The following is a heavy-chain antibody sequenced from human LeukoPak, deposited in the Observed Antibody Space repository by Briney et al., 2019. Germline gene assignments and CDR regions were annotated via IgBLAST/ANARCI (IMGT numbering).Heavy chain of an antibody. Sequence: PGGTLRLSCAASGFTFSSYGMSWVRQAPGKGLEWVSAISGSGGSTYYADSVKGRFTISRDNSKNTLYLQMNSLRAEDTAVYYCAKETILTGYYKAYYFDYWGQGTLVTVSS. J-gene: IGHJ4*02. V-gene: IGHV3-23*01. CDR3: AKETILTGYYKAYYFDY. CDR1: GFTFSSYG. D-gene: IGHD3-9*01. CDR2: ISGSGGST.